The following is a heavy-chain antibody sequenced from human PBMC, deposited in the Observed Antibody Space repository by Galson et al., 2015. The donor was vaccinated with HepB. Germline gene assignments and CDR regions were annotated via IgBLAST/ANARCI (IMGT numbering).Heavy chain of an antibody. CDR1: GGSISSYY. Sequence: LSLTCTVSGGSISSYYWSWIRQPPGRGLEWIGYIYYSGNTNYSPSLKSRVTISVDTSKNQFSLRLSSVTAADTAVYYCAREWFGEFSWLGSWGQGTLVTVSS. V-gene: IGHV4-59*01. CDR2: IYYSGNT. J-gene: IGHJ4*02. CDR3: AREWFGEFSWLGS. D-gene: IGHD3-10*01.